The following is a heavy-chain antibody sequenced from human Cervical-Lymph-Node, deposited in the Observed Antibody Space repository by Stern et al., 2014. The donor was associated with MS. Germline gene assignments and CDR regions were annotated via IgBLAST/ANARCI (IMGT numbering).Heavy chain of an antibody. J-gene: IGHJ3*01. CDR1: GYTFTSNG. D-gene: IGHD3-16*02. V-gene: IGHV1-18*01. CDR2: ISVHSGST. CDR3: ARDRDHRLDV. Sequence: VQLEESGAEVKKPGASVKVSCKASGYTFTSNGISWVRQAPGQGLEWMGWISVHSGSTNYAQSLQGRFTMTTDTSTRTAYMELRSLRSDDTAMYYCARDRDHRLDVWGQGTMVTVSS.